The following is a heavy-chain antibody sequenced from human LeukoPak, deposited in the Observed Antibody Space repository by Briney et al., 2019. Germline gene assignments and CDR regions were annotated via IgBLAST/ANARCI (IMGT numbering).Heavy chain of an antibody. J-gene: IGHJ4*02. CDR3: ARLWCSGGSCYSNPNNYFDY. D-gene: IGHD2-15*01. CDR1: GFTFSSYA. V-gene: IGHV3-23*01. CDR2: ISGSGGST. Sequence: GGSLRLSCAASGFTFSSYAMSWVRQAPGKGLEWVSAISGSGGSTYYADSVKGRFTISRDNSKNTLYLQTNSLRAEDTAVYYCARLWCSGGSCYSNPNNYFDYWGQGTLVTVSS.